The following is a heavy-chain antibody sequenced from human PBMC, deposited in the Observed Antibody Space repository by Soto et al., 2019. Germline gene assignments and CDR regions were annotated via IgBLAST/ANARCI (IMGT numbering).Heavy chain of an antibody. D-gene: IGHD1-1*01. CDR2: IVVGSGNT. CDR3: AAGTTGNYYYYGMDV. Sequence: GASVKVSCKASGFTFTSSAVQWVRQARGQRLEWIGWIVVGSGNTNYAQKFQERVTITRDMSTSTAYMELSSLRSEDTAVYYCAAGTTGNYYYYGMDVWGQGXTVTVYS. CDR1: GFTFTSSA. V-gene: IGHV1-58*01. J-gene: IGHJ6*02.